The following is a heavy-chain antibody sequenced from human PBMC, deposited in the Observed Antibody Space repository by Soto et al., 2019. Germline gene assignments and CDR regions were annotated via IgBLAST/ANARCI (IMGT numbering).Heavy chain of an antibody. CDR1: GGSISSYS. Sequence: PSETLSLTCTVSGGSISSYSWSWIRQPAGRGLEWIGRIYSSGSTNYNPSLKSRGTMPVDTSKNKFSLKLSSVTAADTGVGYCARETAAAATNWFDPWGQGTQVTVSS. CDR2: IYSSGST. J-gene: IGHJ5*02. D-gene: IGHD2-15*01. CDR3: ARETAAAATNWFDP. V-gene: IGHV4-4*07.